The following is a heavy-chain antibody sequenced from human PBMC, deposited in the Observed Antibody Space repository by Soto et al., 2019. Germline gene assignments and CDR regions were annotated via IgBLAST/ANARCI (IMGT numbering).Heavy chain of an antibody. J-gene: IGHJ4*02. Sequence: GGSLRLSCAASGFTFSSYAVSWVRQAPGEGPEWISSISGSGSTIYYADSVKGRFTISRDNSKNTLYLQMSSLRAEDTAVYYCAKVFYYYDSSGYYYFDYWGQGTLVTVSS. CDR3: AKVFYYYDSSGYYYFDY. CDR1: GFTFSSYA. V-gene: IGHV3-23*01. D-gene: IGHD3-22*01. CDR2: ISGSGSTI.